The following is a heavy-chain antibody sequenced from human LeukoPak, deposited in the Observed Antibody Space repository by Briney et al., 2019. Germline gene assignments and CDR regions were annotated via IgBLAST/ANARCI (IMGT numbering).Heavy chain of an antibody. CDR3: ARAGPVAGPIYYYYYFMEV. D-gene: IGHD6-13*01. J-gene: IGHJ6*03. Sequence: PVKFSCQAPGGTFSSYAISWVRHAPGQGLEWMGVIIPIFGTANYAQKFQGRVTITTDESTSTAYLELSSLRSEDTAVYYCARAGPVAGPIYYYYYFMEVWGKGTTVTVSS. V-gene: IGHV1-69*05. CDR1: GGTFSSYA. CDR2: IIPIFGTA.